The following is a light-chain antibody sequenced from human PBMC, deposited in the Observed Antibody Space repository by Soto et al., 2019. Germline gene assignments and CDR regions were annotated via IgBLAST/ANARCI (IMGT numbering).Light chain of an antibody. Sequence: AIQLTQSPSTLSASTGDRVTITCRARQGIGSALAWYQQSPGKPPQLLIFDASTLENGVPSRFSGGGSGTDFTLTISSLQPEDFATYYCLLFNTYPQAFGGGTKVEIK. V-gene: IGKV1-13*02. CDR2: DAS. CDR1: QGIGSA. CDR3: LLFNTYPQA. J-gene: IGKJ4*01.